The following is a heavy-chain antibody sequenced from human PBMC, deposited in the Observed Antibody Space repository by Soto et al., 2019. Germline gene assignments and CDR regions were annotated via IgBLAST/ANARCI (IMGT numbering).Heavy chain of an antibody. CDR3: TGITSFRGMEV. D-gene: IGHD3-10*01. CDR1: GNSVSSNSAA. CDR2: TYYRSKWNN. J-gene: IGHJ6*02. V-gene: IGHV6-1*01. Sequence: SHTLSLTCAISGNSVSSNSAAWNFINQSPSRGLECLGRTYYRSKWNNDYALSVKRRITINPDTPKNQVSLHLYSVTPEDTAVYYCTGITSFRGMEVWGQGTPVTVSS.